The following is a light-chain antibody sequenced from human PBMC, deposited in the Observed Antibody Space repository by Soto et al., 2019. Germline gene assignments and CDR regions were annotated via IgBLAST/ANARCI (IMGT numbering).Light chain of an antibody. V-gene: IGKV3-20*01. CDR3: QQYGGSPWT. Sequence: EIVLTQSPGTLSLSPGERATLSCRASQSVRTSYLAWYQQKPGQPPRLLIYGASSRATAIPDRFSGSGSGTDFTLTISRLEPEDFAMYYCQQYGGSPWTFGQGTKVDIK. J-gene: IGKJ1*01. CDR2: GAS. CDR1: QSVRTSY.